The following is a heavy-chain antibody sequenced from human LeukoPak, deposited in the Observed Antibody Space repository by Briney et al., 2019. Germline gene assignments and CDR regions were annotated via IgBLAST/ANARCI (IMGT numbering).Heavy chain of an antibody. CDR2: IYTSGST. CDR1: GGSISSYY. V-gene: IGHV4-4*07. D-gene: IGHD2-15*01. CDR3: ARDDPDCSGGSCYSVGYYYYYMDV. Sequence: PSETLSLTCTVSGGSISSYYWSWIRQPAGKGLEWIGRIYTSGSTNYNPSLKSRVTMSVDTIKNQFSLKLSSVTAADTAVYYCARDDPDCSGGSCYSVGYYYYYMDVWGKGTTVAVSS. J-gene: IGHJ6*03.